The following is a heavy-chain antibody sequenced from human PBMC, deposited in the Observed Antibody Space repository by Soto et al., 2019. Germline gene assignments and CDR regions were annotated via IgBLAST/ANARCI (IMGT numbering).Heavy chain of an antibody. CDR3: SRQASDFWSGKPQYYMDV. J-gene: IGHJ6*03. Sequence: EVQLVESGGGLVQPGGSLKLSCAASGFTFSGSAMHWVRQASGKGLEWVGRIRSKGNNYATAYGASLKGRFTISRDDSKNTAYLQMDRLNTEDTAVYYCSRQASDFWSGKPQYYMDVWGKGTTVTVSS. CDR2: IRSKGNNYAT. D-gene: IGHD3-3*01. CDR1: GFTFSGSA. V-gene: IGHV3-73*01.